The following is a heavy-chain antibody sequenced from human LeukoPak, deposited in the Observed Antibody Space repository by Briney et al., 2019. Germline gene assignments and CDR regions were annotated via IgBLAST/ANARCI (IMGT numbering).Heavy chain of an antibody. CDR2: MNPNSGNT. V-gene: IGHV1-8*01. CDR3: ARGLGYYGSRTY. J-gene: IGHJ4*02. CDR1: GYTFTSYD. Sequence: WASVKVSCKASGYTFTSYDINWVRQAPGQGLEWMGWMNPNSGNTGYAQKFQGRVTMTRNTSISTAYMELSSLRSEDTAVYYCARGLGYYGSRTYWGQGTLVTVSS. D-gene: IGHD3-10*01.